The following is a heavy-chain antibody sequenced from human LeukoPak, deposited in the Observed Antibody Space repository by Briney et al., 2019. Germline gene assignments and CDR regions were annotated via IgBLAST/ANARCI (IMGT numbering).Heavy chain of an antibody. Sequence: PGGSLRLSCAASGFTFSDYYMSWIRQAPGKGLEWVSYFSSSGSTIYYADSVKGRFTISRDNAKNSLYLQMNSLRAEDTAVYYCARGHFQQSGSYSGSYPPIWGQGTMVTVSS. V-gene: IGHV3-11*01. D-gene: IGHD1-26*01. CDR3: ARGHFQQSGSYSGSYPPI. CDR1: GFTFSDYY. J-gene: IGHJ3*02. CDR2: FSSSGSTI.